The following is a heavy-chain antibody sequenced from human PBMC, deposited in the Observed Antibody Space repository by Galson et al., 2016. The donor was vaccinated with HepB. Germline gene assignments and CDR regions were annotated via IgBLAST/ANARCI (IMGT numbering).Heavy chain of an antibody. V-gene: IGHV3-64D*06. CDR2: ISGNGGST. D-gene: IGHD6-19*01. J-gene: IGHJ4*02. Sequence: SLRLSCAASGFTFSFYAMHWVRQAPGKGLEYVSAISGNGGSTYYADSVKGRFTISRDNSKNTLYLQMSSLRTEDTAVYYCVKGGGYSSGWYKGAFDYWGQGTLVTDSS. CDR1: GFTFSFYA. CDR3: VKGGGYSSGWYKGAFDY.